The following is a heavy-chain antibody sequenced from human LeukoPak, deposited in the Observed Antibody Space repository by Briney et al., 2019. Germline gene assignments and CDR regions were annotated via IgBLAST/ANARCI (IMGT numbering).Heavy chain of an antibody. Sequence: SETLSLTCTVSGGSISSYYWSWIRQPPGKGLEWIGYIYYSGSTNYNPSLKSRVTISVDTSKNQFSLKLSSVTAADTAVYYCARQYYYDSTTHGAFDIWGHGTMVTVSS. CDR3: ARQYYYDSTTHGAFDI. V-gene: IGHV4-59*08. CDR2: IYYSGST. D-gene: IGHD3-22*01. CDR1: GGSISSYY. J-gene: IGHJ3*02.